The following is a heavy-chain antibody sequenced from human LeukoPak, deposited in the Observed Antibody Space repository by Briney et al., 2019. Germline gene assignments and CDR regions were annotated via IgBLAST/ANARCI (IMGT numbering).Heavy chain of an antibody. Sequence: GGSLRLSCAASGFTFSSYAMHWVSQAPGKGLEWVAVISYDGSNKYYADSVKGRFTISRDNSKNTLYLQMNSLRAEDTAVYYCARAGYSSSWYPLGYWGQGTLVTVSS. V-gene: IGHV3-30-3*01. CDR1: GFTFSSYA. CDR3: ARAGYSSSWYPLGY. D-gene: IGHD6-13*01. CDR2: ISYDGSNK. J-gene: IGHJ4*02.